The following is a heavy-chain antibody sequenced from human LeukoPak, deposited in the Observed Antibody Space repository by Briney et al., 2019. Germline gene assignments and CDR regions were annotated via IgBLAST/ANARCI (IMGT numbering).Heavy chain of an antibody. D-gene: IGHD6-6*01. J-gene: IGHJ4*02. CDR1: GFSFTSYG. CDR2: ISDTGRDT. V-gene: IGHV3-23*01. CDR3: AKRVPYSSSSVYFDY. Sequence: GGSLRLSCVASGFSFTSYGMSWVRQAPGEGLEWVSAISDTGRDTYYADSVKGRFTISRDDSKNTLYLQMNSLRADDTAVYYCAKRVPYSSSSVYFDYWGQGTLVTVSS.